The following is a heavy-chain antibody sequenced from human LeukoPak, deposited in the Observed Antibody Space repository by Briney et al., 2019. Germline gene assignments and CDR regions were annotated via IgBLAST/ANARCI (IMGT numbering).Heavy chain of an antibody. J-gene: IGHJ4*02. CDR3: ARDRLTYYYDSSGYYVPGY. Sequence: GGSLRLSCAASGFAVNTYDMHWVRQAPGEGPQWIAYFGISGTIYYADSVRGRFTISRDSAKNSLYLQMNGLRVDDTAVYYCARDRLTYYYDSSGYYVPGYWGQGTLVTVSS. V-gene: IGHV3-48*01. CDR2: FGISGTI. CDR1: GFAVNTYD. D-gene: IGHD3-22*01.